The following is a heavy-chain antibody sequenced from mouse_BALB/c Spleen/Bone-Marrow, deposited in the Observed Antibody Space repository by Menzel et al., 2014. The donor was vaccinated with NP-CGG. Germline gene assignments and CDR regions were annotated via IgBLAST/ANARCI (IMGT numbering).Heavy chain of an antibody. CDR2: IRNKANGYTT. J-gene: IGHJ2*01. V-gene: IGHV7-3*02. D-gene: IGHD2-3*01. Sequence: EVHLVESGGGLVQPGGSLRLSCATSGFTFTDYYMSWARQPPGKALEWLGFIRNKANGYTTEYSASVKGRFTISRDNSQSILYLQMNTLRAEDSATYYCARYDVYYYFDYWGQGTTLTVSS. CDR1: GFTFTDYY. CDR3: ARYDVYYYFDY.